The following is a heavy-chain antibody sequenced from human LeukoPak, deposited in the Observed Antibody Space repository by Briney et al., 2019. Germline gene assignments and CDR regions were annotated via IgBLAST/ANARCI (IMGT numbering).Heavy chain of an antibody. Sequence: PSETLSLTCTVSGGSISSGDYYWSWIRQPPGKGLEWIGYIYYSGSTNYNPSLKSRVTISVDTSKNQFSLKLSSVTAADTAVYYCARAGSPASFDYWGQGTLVTVSS. D-gene: IGHD2-2*01. CDR2: IYYSGST. CDR3: ARAGSPASFDY. J-gene: IGHJ4*02. CDR1: GGSISSGDYY. V-gene: IGHV4-61*08.